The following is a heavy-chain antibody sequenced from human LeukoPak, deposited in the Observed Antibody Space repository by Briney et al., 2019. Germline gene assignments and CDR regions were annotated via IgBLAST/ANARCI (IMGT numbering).Heavy chain of an antibody. CDR2: IIPIFGTA. CDR1: GGTFSSYA. J-gene: IGHJ4*02. V-gene: IGHV1-69*13. CDR3: ARGLRFLEWLACY. Sequence: SVKVSCKASGGTFSSYAISWVRQAPGQGLEWMGGIIPIFGTANYAQKFQGRVTITADESTSTAYMELSSLRSEDTAVYYCARGLRFLEWLACYWGQGTLVTVSS. D-gene: IGHD3-3*01.